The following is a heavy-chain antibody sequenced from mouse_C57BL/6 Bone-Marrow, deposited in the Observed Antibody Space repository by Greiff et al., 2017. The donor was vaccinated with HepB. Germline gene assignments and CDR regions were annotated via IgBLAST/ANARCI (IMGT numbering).Heavy chain of an antibody. V-gene: IGHV5-17*01. CDR3: ASGDIYYYGSSYGYAMDY. CDR2: ISSGSSTI. D-gene: IGHD1-1*01. Sequence: EVMLVESGGGLVKPGGSLKLSCAASGFTFSDYGMHWVRQAPEKGLEWVAYISSGSSTIYYADTVKGRFTISRANAKTTLFLQMTSLRSEDTAMYYVASGDIYYYGSSYGYAMDYWGQGTSVTVSS. CDR1: GFTFSDYG. J-gene: IGHJ4*01.